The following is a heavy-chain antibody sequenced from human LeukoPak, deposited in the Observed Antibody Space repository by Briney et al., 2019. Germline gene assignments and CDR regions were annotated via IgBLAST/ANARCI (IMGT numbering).Heavy chain of an antibody. V-gene: IGHV4-34*01. CDR1: GGFFSGYY. Sequence: SETLSLTCAVYGGFFSGYYWSWIRQPPGKGLEWIGEINHSGSTNYNPSLKSRVTISVDTSKNQFSLKLSSVTAADTAVYYCARLGSSSSIDYWGQGTLVTVSS. CDR2: INHSGST. J-gene: IGHJ4*02. CDR3: ARLGSSSSIDY. D-gene: IGHD6-6*01.